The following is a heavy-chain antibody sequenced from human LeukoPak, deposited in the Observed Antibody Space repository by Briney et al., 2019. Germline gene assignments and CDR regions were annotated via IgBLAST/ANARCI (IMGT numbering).Heavy chain of an antibody. J-gene: IGHJ4*02. CDR3: AKRDVSVNYPYYFDY. V-gene: IGHV3-23*01. CDR1: GFTFRSYA. D-gene: IGHD3-16*01. CDR2: ICSSTT. Sequence: GGSLRLSCAASGFTFRSYAMSWVRQAPGKRLEWVSAICSSTTYYADSVNCRFTISRDNSKNTLYLQMNSLRAEDTAVYYCAKRDVSVNYPYYFDYWGQGTLVTVSS.